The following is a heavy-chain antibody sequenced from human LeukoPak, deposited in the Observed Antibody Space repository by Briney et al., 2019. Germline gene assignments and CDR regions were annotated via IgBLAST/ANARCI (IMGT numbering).Heavy chain of an antibody. Sequence: GPVKVSCKASGYTFTGYYMHWVRQAPGQGLEWMGWINPNSGGTNYAQKFQGRVTMTRDTSISTAYMELRSLRSDDTAVYYCARLVVPAAKFDYWGQGTLVTVSS. CDR3: ARLVVPAAKFDY. V-gene: IGHV1-2*02. CDR1: GYTFTGYY. CDR2: INPNSGGT. D-gene: IGHD2-2*01. J-gene: IGHJ4*02.